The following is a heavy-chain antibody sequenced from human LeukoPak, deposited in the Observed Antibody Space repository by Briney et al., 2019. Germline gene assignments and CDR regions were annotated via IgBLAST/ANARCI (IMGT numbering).Heavy chain of an antibody. D-gene: IGHD1-1*01. CDR3: AKDVQSWPTYFDY. CDR1: GFTFTSNA. CDR2: ICGSGGTT. V-gene: IGHV3-23*01. J-gene: IGHJ4*02. Sequence: GFLRFSSAASGFTFTSNAMSWVRQSPLEGLQWASVICGSGGTTYYADSVKGRFTISRDNSRDTLYLQINSLRGEDSAVYYCAKDVQSWPTYFDYWGQGSLVTVS.